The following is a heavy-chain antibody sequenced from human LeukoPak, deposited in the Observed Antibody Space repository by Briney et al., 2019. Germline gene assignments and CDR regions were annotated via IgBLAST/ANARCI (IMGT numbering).Heavy chain of an antibody. D-gene: IGHD6-19*01. CDR3: ANFERTVAGPYNWFDP. V-gene: IGHV3-23*01. CDR2: ISDSGGNT. J-gene: IGHJ5*02. Sequence: GGSLRLSCVASGFTFSNYAMSWVRQAPGKGLNWVAGISDSGGNTYYADSVKGRFTISRDNSRNTLYLQMNSLRAEDTAVYCCANFERTVAGPYNWFDPWGQGTLVTVSS. CDR1: GFTFSNYA.